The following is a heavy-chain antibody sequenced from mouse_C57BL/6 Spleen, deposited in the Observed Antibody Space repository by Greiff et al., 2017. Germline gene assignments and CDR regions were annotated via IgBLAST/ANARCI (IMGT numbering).Heavy chain of an antibody. Sequence: QVQLKESGAELVRPGASVTLSCKASGYTFTDYEMHWVKQTPVHGLDWIGAIDPATGGTASNQKLKGTAILTAAQSSSTAYMELRSMTYEDSAVYYCTRSCYYGNYLAWFACWRQASLVTVSA. D-gene: IGHD2-1*01. V-gene: IGHV1-15*01. CDR2: IDPATGGT. CDR3: TRSCYYGNYLAWFAC. CDR1: GYTFTDYE. J-gene: IGHJ3*01.